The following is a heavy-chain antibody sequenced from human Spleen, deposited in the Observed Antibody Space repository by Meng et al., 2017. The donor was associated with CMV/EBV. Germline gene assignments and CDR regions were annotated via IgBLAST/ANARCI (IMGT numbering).Heavy chain of an antibody. CDR1: GFTVSSNY. CDR3: AKDVVPAAHYYYYGMDV. D-gene: IGHD2-2*01. V-gene: IGHV3-53*01. J-gene: IGHJ6*02. Sequence: GESLKISCAASGFTVSSNYMSWVRQAPGKGLEWVSVIYSGGSTYYADSVKGRFTISRDNSKNTLYLQMNSLRAEDTAVYYCAKDVVPAAHYYYYGMDVWGQGTTVTVSS. CDR2: IYSGGST.